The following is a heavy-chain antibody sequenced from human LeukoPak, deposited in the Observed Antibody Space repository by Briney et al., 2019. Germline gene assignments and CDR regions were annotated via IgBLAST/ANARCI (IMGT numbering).Heavy chain of an antibody. V-gene: IGHV3-30-3*01. CDR3: ARDEVGVGATHDY. CDR1: GFPFNIYT. D-gene: IGHD1-26*01. Sequence: GGSLRLSCAASGFPFNIYTVHWVRQAPGKGLEWVAVISYGGNTRYYADSVKGRFTISRDNAKNTLYLQMNSLRAEDTAVYYCARDEVGVGATHDYWGQGTLVTVSS. J-gene: IGHJ4*02. CDR2: ISYGGNTR.